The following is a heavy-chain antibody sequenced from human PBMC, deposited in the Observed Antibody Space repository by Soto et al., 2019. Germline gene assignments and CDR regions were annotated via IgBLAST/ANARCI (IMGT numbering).Heavy chain of an antibody. D-gene: IGHD6-19*01. V-gene: IGHV3-23*01. CDR3: AKYSSGWYYPFDY. J-gene: IGHJ4*02. Sequence: PGGSLRLSCAACGVTFSSYAMSWVRQAPGEGLEWVSAISGSGGSTYYADSVKGRFTISGDNSKNTLYLQMNSLRAEDTAVYYCAKYSSGWYYPFDYWGQGTLVTVSS. CDR2: ISGSGGST. CDR1: GVTFSSYA.